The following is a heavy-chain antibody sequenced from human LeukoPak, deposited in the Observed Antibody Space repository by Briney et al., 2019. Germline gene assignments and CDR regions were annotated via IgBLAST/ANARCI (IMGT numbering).Heavy chain of an antibody. D-gene: IGHD6-6*01. Sequence: SETLSLTCTVSVGSISSYYWSWIRQPPGKGLEWIGYIYYSGSTNYNPSLKSRVTISVDTSKNQFSLKLSSVTAADTAVYYCASLAARRTFDYWGQGTLVTVSS. CDR1: VGSISSYY. J-gene: IGHJ4*02. CDR2: IYYSGST. CDR3: ASLAARRTFDY. V-gene: IGHV4-59*01.